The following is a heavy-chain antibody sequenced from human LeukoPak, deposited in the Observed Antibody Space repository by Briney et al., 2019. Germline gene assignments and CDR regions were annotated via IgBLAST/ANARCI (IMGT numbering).Heavy chain of an antibody. J-gene: IGHJ4*02. CDR2: ISAYNGKT. CDR1: GYTFTNYG. CDR3: ARTYHYDTSGSFDS. D-gene: IGHD3-22*01. V-gene: IGHV1-18*01. Sequence: ASVKVSCKASGYTFTNYGISWVRQAPGQGLEWMGWISAYNGKTNYAQKPQGRVTLTTDTSTSTAYMELRSLISDDTAVYYCARTYHYDTSGSFDSWGQGTPVTVSS.